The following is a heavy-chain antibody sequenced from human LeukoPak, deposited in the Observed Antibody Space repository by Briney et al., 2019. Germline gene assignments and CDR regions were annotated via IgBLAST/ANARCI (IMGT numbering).Heavy chain of an antibody. D-gene: IGHD1-26*01. V-gene: IGHV3-33*01. CDR3: ATDRNSGKYYDY. Sequence: GGSLRLSCAASGLRFRNYGMHWVRQAPGKGLEWVAVIWYDGSNQYYVDSVKGRFTVSRDNAKNTLYLQMDSLRAEDTAVYYCATDRNSGKYYDYWGQGTLVTVSS. CDR2: IWYDGSNQ. J-gene: IGHJ4*02. CDR1: GLRFRNYG.